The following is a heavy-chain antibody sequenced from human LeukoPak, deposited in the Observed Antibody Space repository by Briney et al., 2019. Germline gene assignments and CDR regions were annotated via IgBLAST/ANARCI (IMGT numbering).Heavy chain of an antibody. Sequence: GGSLRLSCAASGFTFSSYAMSWVRQAPGKGLEWVSAISGSGGSTYYADSVKGRFTISRDNSKNTLYLQMDSLRAEDTAVYYCAKDQLGFPNSFDYWGQGTLVTVSS. CDR2: ISGSGGST. D-gene: IGHD1-1*01. CDR3: AKDQLGFPNSFDY. CDR1: GFTFSSYA. J-gene: IGHJ4*02. V-gene: IGHV3-23*01.